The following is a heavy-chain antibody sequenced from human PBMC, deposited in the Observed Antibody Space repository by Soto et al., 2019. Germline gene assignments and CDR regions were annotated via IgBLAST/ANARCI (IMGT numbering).Heavy chain of an antibody. CDR2: ISGSGGST. J-gene: IGHJ6*02. Sequence: PGGSLRLSCAASGFTFSSYAMSWVRQAPGKGLEWVSAISGSGGSTYYADSVKGRFTISRDNSKNTLYLQMNSLRAEDPAVYYCAKDSDPVSTSSGDVWGQGTTVTVSS. CDR3: AKDSDPVSTSSGDV. CDR1: GFTFSSYA. D-gene: IGHD6-25*01. V-gene: IGHV3-23*01.